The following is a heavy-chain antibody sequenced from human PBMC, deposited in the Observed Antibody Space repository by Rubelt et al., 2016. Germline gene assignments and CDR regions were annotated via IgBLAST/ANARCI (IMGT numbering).Heavy chain of an antibody. Sequence: QLQLQESGPGLVKPSETLSLTCTVSGGSISSSSYYWGWIRQPPGRGLEWIGYIYYSGSTSYNLSLKSRVTISVDTSKSQFSLNLGSVTAADTAVYYCASGGYYYDSSGLDWGQGTLVTVSS. V-gene: IGHV4-61*05. CDR2: IYYSGST. D-gene: IGHD3-22*01. J-gene: IGHJ4*02. CDR3: ASGGYYYDSSGLD. CDR1: GGSISSSSYY.